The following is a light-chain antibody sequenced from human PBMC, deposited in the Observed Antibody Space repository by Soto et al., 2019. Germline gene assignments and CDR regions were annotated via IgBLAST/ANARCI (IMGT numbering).Light chain of an antibody. Sequence: EIVLTQSPSTLSLSPGERATLSCRASQSVSSSYLAWYQQKPGQAPRLLIYGASSRATGIPDRFSGSGSGTDFTLTISRLEPEDFAVYYCQQYGSSPLITFGQGTRLE. CDR2: GAS. CDR3: QQYGSSPLIT. J-gene: IGKJ5*01. CDR1: QSVSSSY. V-gene: IGKV3-20*01.